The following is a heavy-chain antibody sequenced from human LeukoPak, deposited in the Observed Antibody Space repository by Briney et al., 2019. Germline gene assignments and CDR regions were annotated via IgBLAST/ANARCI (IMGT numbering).Heavy chain of an antibody. CDR3: ARVGDFWSGYYKGAFDI. V-gene: IGHV4-31*03. Sequence: PSQTLSLTCTVSGGSISSGGYYWSWIRQHPGKGLEWIGYIYYSGSTYYNPSLKSRVTISVDTSKNQFSLKLSSVTAADTAVYYCARVGDFWSGYYKGAFDIWGQGTMVTVSS. CDR1: GGSISSGGYY. D-gene: IGHD3-3*01. CDR2: IYYSGST. J-gene: IGHJ3*02.